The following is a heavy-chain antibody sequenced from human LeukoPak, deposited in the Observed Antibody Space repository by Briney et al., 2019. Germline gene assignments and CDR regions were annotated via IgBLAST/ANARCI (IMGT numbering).Heavy chain of an antibody. CDR2: IKHSGRT. V-gene: IGHV4-34*01. Sequence: PERLSVTRVHYLGSLRGYYRRWLRQPPGGRLEWIGEIKHSGRTNCNPSLTSRDTISIATCKNQCPLKQRSVTAADTAVYYCVHGGYSLAHDYWGQGTLVTVSS. CDR3: VHGGYSLAHDY. J-gene: IGHJ4*02. CDR1: LGSLRGYY. D-gene: IGHD5-12*01.